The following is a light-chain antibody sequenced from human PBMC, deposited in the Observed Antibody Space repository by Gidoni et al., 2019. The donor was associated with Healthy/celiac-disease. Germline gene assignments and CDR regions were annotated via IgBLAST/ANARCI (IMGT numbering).Light chain of an antibody. CDR3: QQSYSTPYT. Sequence: DIQMTQSPSSLSASVGDRVTITCRASQSISSYLHWYQQKPGKAPKLLIYAASSLQSGVPSRFSGSGSGTDFTLTIISLQPEDLATYYCQQSYSTPYTCXQXTKLEIK. CDR1: QSISSY. V-gene: IGKV1-39*01. CDR2: AAS. J-gene: IGKJ2*01.